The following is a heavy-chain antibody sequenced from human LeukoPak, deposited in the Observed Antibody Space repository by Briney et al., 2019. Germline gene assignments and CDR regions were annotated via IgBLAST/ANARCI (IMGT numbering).Heavy chain of an antibody. CDR2: FYDTRSP. D-gene: IGHD3-10*01. CDR1: GGSISLYY. V-gene: IGHV4-59*01. Sequence: KSSETLSLTCTVSGGSISLYYWSWIRQPPGKGLEWIGYFYDTRSPKYNPSLETRVTISVDMSRNQFSLNPTSVTAADTAVYYCARGRGSLTYWGQGTLATVSS. J-gene: IGHJ4*02. CDR3: ARGRGSLTY.